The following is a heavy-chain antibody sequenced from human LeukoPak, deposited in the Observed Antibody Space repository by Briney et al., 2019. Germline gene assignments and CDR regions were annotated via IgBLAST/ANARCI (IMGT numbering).Heavy chain of an antibody. CDR2: IYYSGST. J-gene: IGHJ6*02. CDR1: SGSISSYY. Sequence: SETLSLTCTVPSGSISSYYWSWIRQPPGKGLEWIGYIYYSGSTNYNPSLKSRVTISVDTSKNQFSLKLSSVTAADTAVYYCARDYGDYGHYYYYGMDVWGQGTTVTVSS. CDR3: ARDYGDYGHYYYYGMDV. V-gene: IGHV4-59*01. D-gene: IGHD4-17*01.